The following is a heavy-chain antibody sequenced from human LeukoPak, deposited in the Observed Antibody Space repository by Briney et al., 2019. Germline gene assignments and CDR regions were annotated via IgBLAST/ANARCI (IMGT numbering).Heavy chain of an antibody. CDR3: ARETPTTRYPYYYMDV. V-gene: IGHV1-18*01. Sequence: ASVKVSCKASGYTFSSYGISWVRQAPGQGLEWMGWISVYNGNTNYAQKLQGRVTVTTDTSTSTAYMELRSLRSDDTAVYYCARETPTTRYPYYYMDVWGKGTTVTTSS. CDR1: GYTFSSYG. CDR2: ISVYNGNT. J-gene: IGHJ6*03. D-gene: IGHD5-12*01.